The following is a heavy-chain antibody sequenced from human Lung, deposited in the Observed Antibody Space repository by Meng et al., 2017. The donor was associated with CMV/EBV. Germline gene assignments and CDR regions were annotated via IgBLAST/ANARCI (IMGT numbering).Heavy chain of an antibody. J-gene: IGHJ4*02. D-gene: IGHD3-22*01. CDR1: SGSVSSDSYY. Sequence: SXTXSLXCTVSSGSVSSDSYYWSWIRQPPGKGLEWIAYIYDNWSTNYHPSLKSRVTISVDTSKNQFSLKLTSVTAADTAVYYCARGSPGEYYTNSRGYFYFDNWXQGTLVTVSS. V-gene: IGHV4-61*01. CDR2: IYDNWST. CDR3: ARGSPGEYYTNSRGYFYFDN.